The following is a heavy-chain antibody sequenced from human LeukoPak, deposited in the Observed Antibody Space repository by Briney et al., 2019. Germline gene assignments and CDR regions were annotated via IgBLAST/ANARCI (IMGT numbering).Heavy chain of an antibody. CDR2: ISGSGETT. J-gene: IGHJ4*02. D-gene: IGHD3-10*01. CDR3: AKEHGSGSYYKPDY. Sequence: GGSLRLSCAGSGSTFSSYAMTWVRQSPGKGPEWVSAISGSGETTYYADSVKGRFTISRDNSRNSLYLQMNSLRAEDTAVYYCAKEHGSGSYYKPDYWGQGTLVTVSS. V-gene: IGHV3-23*01. CDR1: GSTFSSYA.